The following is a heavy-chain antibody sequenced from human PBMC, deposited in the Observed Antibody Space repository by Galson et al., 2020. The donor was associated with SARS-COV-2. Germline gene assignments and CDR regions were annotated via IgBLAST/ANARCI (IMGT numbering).Heavy chain of an antibody. CDR3: AAELVHAFDI. CDR1: GFPFSSYA. J-gene: IGHJ3*02. CDR2: ISYDGSNK. D-gene: IGHD2-15*01. V-gene: IGHV3-30*04. Sequence: GESLKISCAASGFPFSSYAMHWVRPAPGQGLEWVAVISYDGSNKYYADSVKGRFTISRDNSKNTLYLQMNSLRAEDTAVYYCAAELVHAFDIWGQGTMVTVSS.